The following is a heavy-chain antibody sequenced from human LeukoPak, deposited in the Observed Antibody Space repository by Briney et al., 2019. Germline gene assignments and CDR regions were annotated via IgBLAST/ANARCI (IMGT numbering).Heavy chain of an antibody. CDR1: GFTFSTYA. V-gene: IGHV4-38-2*02. D-gene: IGHD3-22*01. Sequence: GSLRLSCAASGFTFSTYAMSWVRQAPGKGLEWIGSIYHSGSTYYNPSLKSRVTISVDTSKNQFSLKLSSVTAADTAVYYCARDRSPYYYDSSADHDAFDIWGQGTMVTVSS. CDR2: IYHSGST. CDR3: ARDRSPYYYDSSADHDAFDI. J-gene: IGHJ3*02.